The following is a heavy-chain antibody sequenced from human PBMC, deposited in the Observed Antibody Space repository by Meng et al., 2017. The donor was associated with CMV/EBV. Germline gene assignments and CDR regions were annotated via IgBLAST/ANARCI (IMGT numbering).Heavy chain of an antibody. CDR3: ARARYCSSASCPYDF. CDR1: GFTLSDYE. V-gene: IGHV3-48*03. CDR2: ISSSGFTI. D-gene: IGHD2-2*01. Sequence: SLKISCVVSGFTLSDYEMHWVRQAPGKGLEWIAFISSSGFTIYYADSVEGRFTISTDNAKNSLYLQMNSLRAEATAFYYCARARYCSSASCPYDFWGQGALVTVSS. J-gene: IGHJ4*02.